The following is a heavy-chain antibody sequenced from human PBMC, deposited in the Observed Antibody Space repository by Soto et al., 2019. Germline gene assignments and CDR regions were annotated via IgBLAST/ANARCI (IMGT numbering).Heavy chain of an antibody. J-gene: IGHJ4*02. D-gene: IGHD4-4*01. CDR2: VSYSGET. CDR1: GGSVSSGDDY. Sequence: QVQLQESGPGLVKPSQTLSLTCTVFGGSVSSGDDYWSWIRQPPGKGLEWIGSVSYSGETYYNPSQRSRFALFVDPPMNHFALGVGLVTEEDPAVYYCARARPGDHVTDWGQGTLVTVSS. V-gene: IGHV4-30-4*01. CDR3: ARARPGDHVTD.